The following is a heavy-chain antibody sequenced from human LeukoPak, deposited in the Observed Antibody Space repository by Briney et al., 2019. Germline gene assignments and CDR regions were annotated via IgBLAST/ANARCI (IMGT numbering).Heavy chain of an antibody. CDR3: ARENFRLYCSSTSCYKEGYFDY. V-gene: IGHV4-39*07. D-gene: IGHD2-2*02. J-gene: IGHJ4*02. CDR2: IYYSGST. Sequence: SETLSLTCTVSGGSISSSSYYWGWIRQPPGKGLEWIGSIYYSGSTYYNPSLKSRVTISVDTSKNQFSLKLSSVTAADTAVYYCARENFRLYCSSTSCYKEGYFDYWGQGTLVTVSS. CDR1: GGSISSSSYY.